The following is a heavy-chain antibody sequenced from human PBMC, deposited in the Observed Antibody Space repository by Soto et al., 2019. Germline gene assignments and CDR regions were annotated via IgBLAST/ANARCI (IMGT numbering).Heavy chain of an antibody. D-gene: IGHD3-3*01. CDR1: GYSISSGYY. Sequence: SETLSLTCAVSGYSISSGYYWGWIRQPPGKGLEWIGSIYHSGSTYYNPSLKSRVTISVDTSKNQFSLKLSSVTAADTAVYYCARDAQNTIFGVVITYNWFDPWGQGTLVTVSS. J-gene: IGHJ5*02. CDR2: IYHSGST. V-gene: IGHV4-38-2*02. CDR3: ARDAQNTIFGVVITYNWFDP.